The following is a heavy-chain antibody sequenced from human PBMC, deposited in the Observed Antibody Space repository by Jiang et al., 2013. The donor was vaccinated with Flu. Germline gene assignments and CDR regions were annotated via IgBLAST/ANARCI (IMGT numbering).Heavy chain of an antibody. Sequence: KPTQTLTLTCTFSGFSLSTEGMCVNWIRQRPGKALEWLARIDWDGDKHYITSLKTRLIIFKDTSENQVVLTMTDMDHVDTATYYCARMVDYGTNRQPFEYWGQGILVTVSS. D-gene: IGHD4-17*01. V-gene: IGHV2-70*11. CDR3: ARMVDYGTNRQPFEY. CDR1: GFSLSTEGMC. J-gene: IGHJ4*02. CDR2: IDWDGDK.